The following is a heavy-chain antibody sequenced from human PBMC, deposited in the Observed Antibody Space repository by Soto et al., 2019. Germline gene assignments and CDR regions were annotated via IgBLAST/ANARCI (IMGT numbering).Heavy chain of an antibody. D-gene: IGHD3-10*01. Sequence: QMQLVQSGAQVKPPGASVKVSCKASGYTFTGHYMHWVRQVSGKRLEHLGWLKSDNGGTYYAPKFQGRVTFTRDTSTSTAYMELSGLQSDDTAVYFCARDLCPLGSGSACPLYGLDIWGQGTTVVVS. CDR3: ARDLCPLGSGSACPLYGLDI. CDR1: GYTFTGHY. V-gene: IGHV1-2*02. CDR2: LKSDNGGT. J-gene: IGHJ6*02.